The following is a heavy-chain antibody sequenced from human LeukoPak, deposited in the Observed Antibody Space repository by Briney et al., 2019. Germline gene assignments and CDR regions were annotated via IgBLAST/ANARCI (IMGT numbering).Heavy chain of an antibody. J-gene: IGHJ4*02. Sequence: HPGGSLRLSCAASGFTFISYEMNWVRQAPGKGLEWVSYISSSGSTIYYADSVKGRFTISRDNAKNSLYLQMNSLRAEDTAGYYCARDVLPDYYDSSGYYEGGFDYGGQGTLVTVSS. V-gene: IGHV3-48*03. CDR3: ARDVLPDYYDSSGYYEGGFDY. CDR2: ISSSGSTI. D-gene: IGHD3-22*01. CDR1: GFTFISYE.